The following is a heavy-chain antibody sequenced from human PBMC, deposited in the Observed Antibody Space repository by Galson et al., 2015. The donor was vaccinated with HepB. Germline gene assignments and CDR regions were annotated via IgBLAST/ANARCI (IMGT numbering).Heavy chain of an antibody. CDR1: GFTFSSYA. D-gene: IGHD3-22*01. J-gene: IGHJ4*02. V-gene: IGHV3-30-3*01. Sequence: SLRLSCAASGFTFSSYAMHWVRQAPGKGLEWVAVISYDGSNKYYADSVKGRFTISRDNSKNTLYLQMNSLRAEDTAVYYCARGYYDSSGYYYWGQGTLVTVSS. CDR2: ISYDGSNK. CDR3: ARGYYDSSGYYY.